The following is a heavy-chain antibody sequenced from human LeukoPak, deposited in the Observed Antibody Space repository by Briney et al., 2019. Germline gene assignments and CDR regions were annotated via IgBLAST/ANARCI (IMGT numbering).Heavy chain of an antibody. CDR1: GYTFTSYD. V-gene: IGHV1-8*01. Sequence: ASVKVSCKASGYTFTSYDINWVRQATGQGLEWMGWMNPNSGNTGYAQKFQGRVTMTRNTSISTAYMELSSLRSEDTAVYYCARVWHDSSGCLFYYWGQGTLVTVSS. CDR3: ARVWHDSSGCLFYY. J-gene: IGHJ4*02. CDR2: MNPNSGNT. D-gene: IGHD3-22*01.